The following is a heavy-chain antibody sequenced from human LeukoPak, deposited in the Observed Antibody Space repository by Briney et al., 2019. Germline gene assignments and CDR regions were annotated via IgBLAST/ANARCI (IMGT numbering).Heavy chain of an antibody. CDR3: AREVPAAIRDWFDP. Sequence: GALVKVSCKASGYTFTGYYTHWVRQAPGQGLEWMGWINPNSGGTNYAQKFQGRVTMTRDTSISTAYMELSRLRSDDTAVYYCAREVPAAIRDWFDPWGQGTLVTVSS. J-gene: IGHJ5*02. V-gene: IGHV1-2*02. D-gene: IGHD2-2*01. CDR2: INPNSGGT. CDR1: GYTFTGYY.